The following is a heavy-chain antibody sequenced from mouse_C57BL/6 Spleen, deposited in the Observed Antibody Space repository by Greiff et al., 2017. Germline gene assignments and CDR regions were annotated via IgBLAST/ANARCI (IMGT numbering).Heavy chain of an antibody. CDR1: GYTFTDYY. D-gene: IGHD1-1*01. V-gene: IGHV1-76*01. Sequence: QVQLKESGAELVRPGASVKLSCKASGYTFTDYYINWVKQRPGQGLEWIARIYPGSGNTYYNEKFKGKATLTAEKSSSTAYMQLSSLTSEDSAVYFCASVSLYGAMDYWGQGTSVTVSS. CDR2: IYPGSGNT. J-gene: IGHJ4*01. CDR3: ASVSLYGAMDY.